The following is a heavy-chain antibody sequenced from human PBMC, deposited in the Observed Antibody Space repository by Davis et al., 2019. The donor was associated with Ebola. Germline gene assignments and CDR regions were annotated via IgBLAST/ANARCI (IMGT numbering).Heavy chain of an antibody. V-gene: IGHV4-34*01. J-gene: IGHJ3*02. CDR3: AIGGIWYSSSRDAFDI. Sequence: MPSETLSLTCAVYGGSFSGYYWSWIRQHPGKGPKWIGEINHSGSPNYTPSLKSRVTKSVDTSKNQFSLKLSSVTAADTAVYYCAIGGIWYSSSRDAFDIWGQGTMDTVAS. D-gene: IGHD6-19*01. CDR2: INHSGSP. CDR1: GGSFSGYY.